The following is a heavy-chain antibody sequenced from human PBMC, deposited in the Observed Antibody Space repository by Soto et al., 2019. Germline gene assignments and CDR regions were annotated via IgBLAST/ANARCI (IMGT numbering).Heavy chain of an antibody. V-gene: IGHV1-2*02. D-gene: IGHD6-19*01. CDR2: INPNSGGT. J-gene: IGHJ4*02. CDR1: GYTFTGDY. CDR3: ARMYTSGWNYFDY. Sequence: ASVKVSCKASGYTFTGDYLHWVRQAPGQGLEWMGWINPNSGGTNYAQKFQGRVTMTRDTSISTAYMELSRLSSDDTADYYCARMYTSGWNYFDYWGQGTQVTVSS.